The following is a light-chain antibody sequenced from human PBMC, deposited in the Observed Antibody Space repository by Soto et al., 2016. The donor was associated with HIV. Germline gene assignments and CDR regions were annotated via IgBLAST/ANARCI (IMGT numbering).Light chain of an antibody. Sequence: DIQMTQFPSTLSASIGDRVTITCRASQSVSVWLAWYQQKPGKAPKLLIYKASSLESGVPSRFSGSGSGTEFTLSINSLQPDDFATYYCQQFGNKPYTFGQGTKLEIK. J-gene: IGKJ2*01. CDR1: QSVSVW. CDR2: KAS. CDR3: QQFGNKPYT. V-gene: IGKV1-5*03.